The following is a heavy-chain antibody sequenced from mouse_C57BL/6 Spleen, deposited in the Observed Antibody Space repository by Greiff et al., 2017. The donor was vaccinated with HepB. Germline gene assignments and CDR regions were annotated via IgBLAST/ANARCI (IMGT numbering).Heavy chain of an antibody. J-gene: IGHJ2*01. CDR1: GYTFTSYW. V-gene: IGHV1-55*01. D-gene: IGHD1-1*01. CDR2: IYPGSGST. CDR3: ARPITTVVAYYFDY. Sequence: QVQLQHPGAELVKPGASVKMSCKASGYTFTSYWITWVKQRPGQGLEWIGDIYPGSGSTNYNEKFKSKATLTVDTSSSTAYMQLSSLTSEDSAVYYCARPITTVVAYYFDYWGQGTTLTVSS.